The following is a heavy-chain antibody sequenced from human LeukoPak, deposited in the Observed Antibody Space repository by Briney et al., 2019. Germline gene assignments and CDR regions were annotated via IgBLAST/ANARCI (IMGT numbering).Heavy chain of an antibody. CDR3: AREGEIAAAGIPLSNYYYGMDV. Sequence: SETLSLTRTVSGGSISTNSYYWGWIRQPPGKGLEWIGSIYYSGSTYYNPSLKSRVTISVDTSKNQFSLNLSSVTAADTAVYYCAREGEIAAAGIPLSNYYYGMDVWGQGTTVTVSS. D-gene: IGHD6-13*01. V-gene: IGHV4-39*07. J-gene: IGHJ6*02. CDR2: IYYSGST. CDR1: GGSISTNSYY.